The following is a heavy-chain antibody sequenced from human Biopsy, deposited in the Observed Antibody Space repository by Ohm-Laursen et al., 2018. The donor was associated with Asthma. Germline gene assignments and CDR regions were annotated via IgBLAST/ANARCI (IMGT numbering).Heavy chain of an antibody. J-gene: IGHJ6*02. D-gene: IGHD3-10*01. CDR2: VSVYNGNT. Sequence: AYQTSGSTFNSAGITWGRQAPGRGLEWMGWVSVYNGNTKVAQKLQDRVTMITDTSTSTAYMELRSLRSDDTAVYFCARAVDYSHYYGIDVWGQGTTVTVS. CDR3: ARAVDYSHYYGIDV. V-gene: IGHV1-18*01. CDR1: GSTFNSAG.